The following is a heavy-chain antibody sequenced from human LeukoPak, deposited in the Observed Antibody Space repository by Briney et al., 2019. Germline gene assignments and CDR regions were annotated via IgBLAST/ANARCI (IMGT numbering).Heavy chain of an antibody. V-gene: IGHV4-4*02. CDR3: ARLNYYGSGSSTIDY. CDR2: IYHSGST. D-gene: IGHD3-10*01. J-gene: IGHJ4*02. CDR1: GGSISSSNW. Sequence: SETLSLTCAVSGGSISSSNWWSWVRQPPGKGLEWIGEIYHSGSTNYNPSLKSRVTISVDTSKNQFSLKLSSVTAADTAVYYCARLNYYGSGSSTIDYWGQGTLVTVSS.